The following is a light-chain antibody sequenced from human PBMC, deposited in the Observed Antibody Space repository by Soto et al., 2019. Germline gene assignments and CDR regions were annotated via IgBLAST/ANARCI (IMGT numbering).Light chain of an antibody. CDR1: SSDVGGYNS. V-gene: IGLV2-14*01. J-gene: IGLJ2*01. CDR2: DVS. CDR3: SSYISSSTVV. Sequence: QSALTQPASVSGSPGQSITISCTGTSSDVGGYNSVSWYQQHPGKAPKLMIYDVSNRPSGVSNRFSGSKSVNTASLTISGLQAEDEADYYCSSYISSSTVVFGGGTKLTVL.